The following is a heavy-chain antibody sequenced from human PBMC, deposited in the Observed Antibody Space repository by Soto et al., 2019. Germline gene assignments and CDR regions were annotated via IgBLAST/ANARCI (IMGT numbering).Heavy chain of an antibody. Sequence: ASVKVSCKASGYTFTSYAMHWVRQAPGQRLEWMGWINAGNGNTKYSQKFQGRVTITRDTSASTAYMELSSLRSEDTAVYYCARDLGVATTFYYWGQGTLVTVSS. CDR3: ARDLGVATTFYY. J-gene: IGHJ4*02. V-gene: IGHV1-3*01. CDR1: GYTFTSYA. CDR2: INAGNGNT. D-gene: IGHD2-15*01.